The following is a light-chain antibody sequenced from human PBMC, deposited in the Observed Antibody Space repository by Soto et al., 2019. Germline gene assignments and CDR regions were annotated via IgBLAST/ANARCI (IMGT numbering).Light chain of an antibody. CDR2: EFS. CDR3: CSYAGSSTLV. Sequence: QSVLTKPASVAVSPGQSITISFTGTSRDVGSYKLVSWYQQHPGKAPKLMIYEFSKRHSGVSNRFSGSKSGNTASLTISGLQAEDEAYYYCCSYAGSSTLVFGGGTKLTVL. CDR1: SRDVGSYKL. V-gene: IGLV2-23*02. J-gene: IGLJ2*01.